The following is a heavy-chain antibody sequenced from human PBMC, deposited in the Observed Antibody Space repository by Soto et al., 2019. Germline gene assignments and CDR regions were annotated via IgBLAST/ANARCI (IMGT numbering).Heavy chain of an antibody. Sequence: QLQLQESGPGLVKPSETLSLTCTVSGDSISSSNYYWGWIRQPPGKGLEWIGSMYNGGSTYYNPSLKSRVTISVDTSKNQFSLELSSVTAADTAVYYCARLPLSRRDLHHWGQGTLVTVSS. CDR3: ARLPLSRRDLHH. CDR2: MYNGGST. CDR1: GDSISSSNYY. J-gene: IGHJ1*01. D-gene: IGHD3-10*01. V-gene: IGHV4-39*01.